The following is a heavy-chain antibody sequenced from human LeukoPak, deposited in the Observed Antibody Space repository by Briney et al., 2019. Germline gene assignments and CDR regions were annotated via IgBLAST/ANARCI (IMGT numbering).Heavy chain of an antibody. V-gene: IGHV3-21*06. J-gene: IGHJ4*02. D-gene: IGHD2-2*01. Sequence: GGSLRLSCAASGFSFSSYTMNWVRQAPGKGLEWVSSISSSGGHIYYGDSVKGRFTVSRDNAKNSFYLQMNSLRVEDTAVYYCARPTYCSNTRRYPSDYWGQGPLVTVSS. CDR3: ARPTYCSNTRRYPSDY. CDR2: ISSSGGHI. CDR1: GFSFSSYT.